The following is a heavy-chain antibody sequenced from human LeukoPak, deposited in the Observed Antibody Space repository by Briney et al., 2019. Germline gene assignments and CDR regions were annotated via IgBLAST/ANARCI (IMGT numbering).Heavy chain of an antibody. CDR1: GFTFSSYA. CDR3: ARGIAVAGTIY. Sequence: PGGSLRLSCAASGFTFSSYAMHWVRQAPGKGLEWVAVISYDGSNKYYADSVKGRFTISRDNSKNTLYLQMNSLRAEDTAVYYCARGIAVAGTIYWGQGTLVTVSS. D-gene: IGHD6-19*01. V-gene: IGHV3-30*04. CDR2: ISYDGSNK. J-gene: IGHJ4*02.